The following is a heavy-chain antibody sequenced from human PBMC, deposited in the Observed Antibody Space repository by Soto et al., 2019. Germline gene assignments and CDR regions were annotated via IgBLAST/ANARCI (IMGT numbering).Heavy chain of an antibody. V-gene: IGHV3-53*01. CDR3: AREVSGTSFDY. CDR2: TYTGGYT. J-gene: IGHJ4*02. CDR1: GFIVSDNY. Sequence: GSLRLSCAASGFIVSDNYINWVRQAPGKGLGWVSVTYTGGYTYYADSVKGRFTISRDNSKNTLYLQMNSLRAEDTAVYYCAREVSGTSFDYWGQGTLVTVSS. D-gene: IGHD1-7*01.